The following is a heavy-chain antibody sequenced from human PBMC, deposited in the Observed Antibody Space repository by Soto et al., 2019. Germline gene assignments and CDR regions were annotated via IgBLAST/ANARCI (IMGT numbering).Heavy chain of an antibody. CDR1: GGSVSSGSYY. D-gene: IGHD6-19*01. CDR2: IYYSGST. J-gene: IGHJ4*02. Sequence: SETLSLTCTVSGGSVSSGSYYWSWIRQPPGKGLEWIGYIYYSGSTNYNPSLKSRVTISVDTSKNQFSLKLSSVTAADTAVYYCARTKGGYSSGWYIYWGQGTLVTVSS. CDR3: ARTKGGYSSGWYIY. V-gene: IGHV4-61*01.